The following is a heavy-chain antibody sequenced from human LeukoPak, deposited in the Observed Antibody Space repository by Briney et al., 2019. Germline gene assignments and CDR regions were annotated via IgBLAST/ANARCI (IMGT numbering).Heavy chain of an antibody. D-gene: IGHD3-22*01. CDR2: MNPNSGNT. CDR1: GYTFTSYD. V-gene: IGHV1-8*01. CDR3: ARDSSGYYYYYGMDV. J-gene: IGHJ6*02. Sequence: ASVKVSCKASGYTFTSYDINWVRQATGQGLEWMGWMNPNSGNTGYAQKFQGRVTITRNTSISTAYMELSSLRSEDTAVYYCARDSSGYYYYYGMDVWGQGTTVTVSS.